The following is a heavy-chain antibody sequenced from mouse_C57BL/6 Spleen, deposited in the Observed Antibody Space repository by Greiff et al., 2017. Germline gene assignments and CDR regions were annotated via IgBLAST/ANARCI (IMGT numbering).Heavy chain of an antibody. Sequence: QVQLQQSGAELMKPGASVKLSCKATGYTFTGYWIEWVQQRPGHGLEWIGEIIPGSGSTNYTETLKGKATFTADTSSNTAYMKLSSLTTEDSAIYYCAGARYNGSSYDYAMAYWGQGTSVTVAS. J-gene: IGHJ4*01. CDR2: IIPGSGST. CDR3: AGARYNGSSYDYAMAY. D-gene: IGHD1-1*01. V-gene: IGHV1-9*01. CDR1: GYTFTGYW.